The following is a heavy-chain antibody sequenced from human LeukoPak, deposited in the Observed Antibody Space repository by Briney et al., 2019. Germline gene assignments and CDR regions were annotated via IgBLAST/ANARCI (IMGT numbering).Heavy chain of an antibody. V-gene: IGHV3-30*02. CDR3: AKVGSGWYGVDY. Sequence: GGSLRLSCATSGFNLSIYGIHWVRQAPGKGLEWMAFIRYDGTHQDCADSVEGRFTVSRDNSKNILYAQMNSLRLEDTAVYYCAKVGSGWYGVDYWGQGTLVTVSS. J-gene: IGHJ4*02. D-gene: IGHD6-19*01. CDR1: GFNLSIYG. CDR2: IRYDGTHQ.